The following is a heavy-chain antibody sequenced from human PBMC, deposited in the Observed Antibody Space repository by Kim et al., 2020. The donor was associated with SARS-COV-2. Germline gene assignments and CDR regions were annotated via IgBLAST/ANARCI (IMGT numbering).Heavy chain of an antibody. CDR2: INQDGSEK. D-gene: IGHD3-10*01. CDR3: ARGVRGSGSWNHYYGLDV. CDR1: GFTFNIYW. V-gene: IGHV3-7*01. J-gene: IGHJ6*02. Sequence: GGSLRLSCAASGFTFNIYWMSWVRQAPGKGLEWVANINQDGSEKYYVDSVQGRFIISRDNSKNSLYLLMNSLRVEDTGVYYCARGVRGSGSWNHYYGLDVWGQGTTVTVSS.